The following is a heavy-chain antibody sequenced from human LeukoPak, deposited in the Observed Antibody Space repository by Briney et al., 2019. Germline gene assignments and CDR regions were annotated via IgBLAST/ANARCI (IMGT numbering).Heavy chain of an antibody. V-gene: IGHV3-21*01. Sequence: GGSLRLSCAASGFTFSSYSMHWVRQAPGKGLEWVSSISSSSSYIYYADSVKGRFTISRDNAKNSLYLQMNSLRAEDTAVYYCARGQTPKVQGVGIDYWGQGTLVTVSS. CDR1: GFTFSSYS. D-gene: IGHD3-10*01. J-gene: IGHJ4*02. CDR2: ISSSSSYI. CDR3: ARGQTPKVQGVGIDY.